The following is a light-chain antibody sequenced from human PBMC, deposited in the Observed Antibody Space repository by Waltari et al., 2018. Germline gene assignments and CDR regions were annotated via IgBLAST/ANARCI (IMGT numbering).Light chain of an antibody. CDR2: GTY. CDR3: QKYDTSPYT. J-gene: IGKJ2*01. CDR1: QSVSSY. Sequence: LTQSPATLSLPPGERATLSCRASQSVSSYLAWFQQKPGQAPRLLIYGTYTRASGTPDRFSGSGSGTDFTLTISSLEPEDFAVYYCQKYDTSPYTFGQGTTVEIK. V-gene: IGKV3-20*01.